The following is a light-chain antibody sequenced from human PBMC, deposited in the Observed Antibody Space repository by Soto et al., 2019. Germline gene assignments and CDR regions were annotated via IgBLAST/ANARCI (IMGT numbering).Light chain of an antibody. V-gene: IGKV1-39*01. CDR1: QSVISY. CDR2: AAS. CDR3: QQSYSTPYA. Sequence: DIQMTQSPSSLSASVGDRVTITCRASQSVISYLNWYQQKPWKAPNLLIYAASSLQSGVPSRFSGSGSGTDFTLTIRSLQPEDFAIYDCQQSYSTPYAFGQGTNLEIK. J-gene: IGKJ2*01.